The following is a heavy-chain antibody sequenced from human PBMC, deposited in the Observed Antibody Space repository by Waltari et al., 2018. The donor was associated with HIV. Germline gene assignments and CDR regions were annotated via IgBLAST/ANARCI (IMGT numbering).Heavy chain of an antibody. Sequence: QVQLQQWGAGLLKPSETLSLTCAVYGGSFSGYYWSWIRQPPGKGLEWIGEINHRGSTNYNPSLKSRVIISVDTSMNQFSLKLSSGTAADTAVYYCARARYCRSTRCYTKGRRNSFYYYALDVWGQGTTVTVSS. D-gene: IGHD2-2*02. J-gene: IGHJ6*02. CDR2: INHRGST. V-gene: IGHV4-34*01. CDR1: GGSFSGYY. CDR3: ARARYCRSTRCYTKGRRNSFYYYALDV.